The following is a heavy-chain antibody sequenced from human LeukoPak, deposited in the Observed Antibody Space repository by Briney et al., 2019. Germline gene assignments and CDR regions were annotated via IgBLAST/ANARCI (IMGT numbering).Heavy chain of an antibody. D-gene: IGHD7-27*01. V-gene: IGHV3-21*01. CDR2: ISSSSYI. CDR1: GFTFSSYS. CDR3: ARWMGKSHFDY. J-gene: IGHJ4*02. Sequence: GSLRLSCAASGFTFSSYSMNWVRQAPGKGLEWVSSISSSSYIYYADSVKGRFTISRDNAKNSLYLQMNSQRAEDTAVYYCARWMGKSHFDYWGQGTLVTVSS.